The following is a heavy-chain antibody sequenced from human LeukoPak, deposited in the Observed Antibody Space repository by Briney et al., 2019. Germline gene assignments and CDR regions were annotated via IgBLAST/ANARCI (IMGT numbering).Heavy chain of an antibody. J-gene: IGHJ6*02. CDR1: GYTFTSYY. Sequence: ASVKVSCKASGYTFTSYYMHWVRQAPGQGLEWMGIINPSGGSTSYTQKFQGRVTMTRGTSTSTVYMELSSLRPEDTAVYYCAREGFPPKISDFWSGLGPYYYGMDVWGQGTTVTVSS. CDR3: AREGFPPKISDFWSGLGPYYYGMDV. D-gene: IGHD3-3*01. V-gene: IGHV1-46*01. CDR2: INPSGGST.